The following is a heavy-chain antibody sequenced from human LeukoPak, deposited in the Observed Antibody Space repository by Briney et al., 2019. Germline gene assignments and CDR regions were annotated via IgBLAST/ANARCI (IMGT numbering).Heavy chain of an antibody. Sequence: PGGSLRLSCAASGFTFSKYAMSWVRQASGKGLEWVSAISGSGGGTYYADSVRGRFTVSRDNSKNTLYLQMNSLRAEDTAVYYCAKSPNPCYGSGSYHDAFDIWGQGTMVTVSS. CDR2: ISGSGGGT. CDR3: AKSPNPCYGSGSYHDAFDI. D-gene: IGHD3-10*01. V-gene: IGHV3-23*01. CDR1: GFTFSKYA. J-gene: IGHJ3*02.